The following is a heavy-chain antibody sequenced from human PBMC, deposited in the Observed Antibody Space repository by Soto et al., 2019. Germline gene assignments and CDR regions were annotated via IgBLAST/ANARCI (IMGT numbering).Heavy chain of an antibody. CDR3: GRDIQPGSEQAFDI. D-gene: IGHD3-10*01. CDR1: GFTFDDYA. Sequence: GGSLRLSCAASGFTFDDYAMHWVRQAPGKGMEWVSGISWNSGSIGYADSAKGRFTISRDNAKNSLYLQMNSLRAEDTALYCCGRDIQPGSEQAFDIWGQGTMVTVSS. J-gene: IGHJ3*02. CDR2: ISWNSGSI. V-gene: IGHV3-9*01.